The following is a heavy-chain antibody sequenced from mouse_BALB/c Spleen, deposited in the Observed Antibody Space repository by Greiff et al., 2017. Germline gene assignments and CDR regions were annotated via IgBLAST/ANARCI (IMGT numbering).Heavy chain of an antibody. D-gene: IGHD2-1*01. J-gene: IGHJ2*01. V-gene: IGHV6-6*02. CDR2: IRLKSNNYAT. Sequence: VQLKESGGGLVQPGGSMKLSCVASGFTFSNYWMNWVRQSPEKGLEWVAEIRLKSNNYATHYAESVKGRFTISRDDSKSSVYLQMNNLRAEDTGIYYCTRKGNLGRYYFDYWGQGTTLTVSS. CDR3: TRKGNLGRYYFDY. CDR1: GFTFSNYW.